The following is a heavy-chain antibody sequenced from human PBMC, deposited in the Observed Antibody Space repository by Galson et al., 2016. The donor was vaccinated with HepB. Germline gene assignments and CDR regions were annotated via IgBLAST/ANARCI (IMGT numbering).Heavy chain of an antibody. V-gene: IGHV5-51*01. Sequence: QSGAEVKKPGESLKISCTTSGSKFTGKWIGWVRQKPGKGLEWMGIIYPGDSDTRYSPSFQGQVTISADKATNTAHLQWSSLEASDTATYYCASSACSGGACYSFWYCDIWGRGTPVTVSS. CDR3: ASSACSGGACYSFWYCDI. CDR1: GSKFTGKW. D-gene: IGHD2-15*01. J-gene: IGHJ2*01. CDR2: IYPGDSDT.